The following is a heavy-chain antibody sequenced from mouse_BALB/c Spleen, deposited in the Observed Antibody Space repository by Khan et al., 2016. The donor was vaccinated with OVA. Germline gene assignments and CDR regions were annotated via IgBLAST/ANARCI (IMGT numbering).Heavy chain of an antibody. CDR3: DRTTRIRN. CDR2: ISYSGST. J-gene: IGHJ2*01. V-gene: IGHV3-2*02. CDR1: GYSITSGYV. D-gene: IGHD2-12*01. Sequence: EVKLLESGPGLVKPSQSLSLTCTVTGYSITSGYVWNWIRQFPGNKLEWMGYISYSGSTNYNPSLKSRISITRDTSKNQFFLQLNSMTTEDTDTYFCDRTTRIRNWGQGTTLTVSS.